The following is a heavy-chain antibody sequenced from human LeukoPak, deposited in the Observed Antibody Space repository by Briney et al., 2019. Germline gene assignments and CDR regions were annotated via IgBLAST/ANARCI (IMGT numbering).Heavy chain of an antibody. Sequence: GGSLRLSCTVSGFSVTNNYMSWVRHAPGTGLEWVAVVYSGGFTNYADSVEGRFTLSRDSSKNTLFLQMNTLKVEDTAVYYCARVSRGNYDSSGYSDWGQGTQVIVSS. CDR3: ARVSRGNYDSSGYSD. D-gene: IGHD3-22*01. CDR1: GFSVTNNY. CDR2: VYSGGFT. V-gene: IGHV3-53*01. J-gene: IGHJ4*02.